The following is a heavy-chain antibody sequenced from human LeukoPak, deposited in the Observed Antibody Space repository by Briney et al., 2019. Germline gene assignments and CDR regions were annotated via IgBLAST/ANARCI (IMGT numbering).Heavy chain of an antibody. D-gene: IGHD3-22*01. V-gene: IGHV1-2*02. CDR3: ARGSTANYYDSSGSQRNYGMDV. CDR2: INPNSGGT. J-gene: IGHJ6*02. Sequence: ASVKVSCKASRYTFTAYYMHWVRPAPGQGLEWMGWINPNSGGTNYAQKFQGRVTMTRDTSISTAYMELSRLRSDDTAVYYCARGSTANYYDSSGSQRNYGMDVWGQGTTVTVSS. CDR1: RYTFTAYY.